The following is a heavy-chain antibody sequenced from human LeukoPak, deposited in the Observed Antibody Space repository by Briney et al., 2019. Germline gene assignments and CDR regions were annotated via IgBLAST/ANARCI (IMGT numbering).Heavy chain of an antibody. CDR2: IYPGDSDT. CDR3: ARQGSYFDY. CDR1: GYSFTSYW. V-gene: IGHV5-51*01. J-gene: IGHJ4*02. Sequence: PGESLTISCKGSGYSFTSYWIAWVRQTPGKALEWMRIIYPGDSDTRYTPSFQGQVTISADKSTITAYLQCSSLKASDTAMYYCARQGSYFDYWAQGTLVTVSS.